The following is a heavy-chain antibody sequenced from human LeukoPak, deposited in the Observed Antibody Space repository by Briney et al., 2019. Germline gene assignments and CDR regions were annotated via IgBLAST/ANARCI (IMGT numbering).Heavy chain of an antibody. J-gene: IGHJ4*02. CDR2: INPSGGST. CDR3: ASPGPWGYSYDY. CDR1: GYTFTSYY. Sequence: ASVKVSCKASGYTFTSYYMHWVRQAPGQGLEWMGIINPSGGSTSYAQKFQGRVTMTRDTSTSTAYMELSGLRSEDTAVYYCASPGPWGYSYDYWGQGTLVTVSS. V-gene: IGHV1-46*01. D-gene: IGHD5-18*01.